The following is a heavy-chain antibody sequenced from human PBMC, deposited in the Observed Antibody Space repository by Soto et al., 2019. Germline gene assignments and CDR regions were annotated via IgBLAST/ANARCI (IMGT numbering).Heavy chain of an antibody. J-gene: IGHJ4*02. Sequence: SETLSLTCTVSGASISGYHWGWIRQPPGKGLEWIGYMSYSGSTNYSPSLKSRVTMSVDTSKNQFSLKLNSVTAADTAMYYCARAFSFDGYTYYFDYWGQGPLVTVSS. CDR1: GASISGYH. D-gene: IGHD1-1*01. CDR2: MSYSGST. CDR3: ARAFSFDGYTYYFDY. V-gene: IGHV4-59*08.